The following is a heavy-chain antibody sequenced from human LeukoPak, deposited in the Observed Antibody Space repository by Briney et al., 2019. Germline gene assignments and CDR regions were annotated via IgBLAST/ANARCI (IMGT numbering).Heavy chain of an antibody. CDR2: IYYSGSA. Sequence: SETLSLTCTVSGGSISSYYWSWIRQPPGKGLEWIGSIYYSGSAYYNPSLKSRVTISVDTSKKQFSLKLSSVTAADTAVYYCARDLSRSSGYTDYWGQGTLVTVSS. V-gene: IGHV4-39*07. D-gene: IGHD5-12*01. CDR3: ARDLSRSSGYTDY. J-gene: IGHJ4*02. CDR1: GGSISSYY.